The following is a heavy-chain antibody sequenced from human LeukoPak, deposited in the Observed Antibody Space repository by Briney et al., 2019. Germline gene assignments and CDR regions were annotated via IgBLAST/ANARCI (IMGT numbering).Heavy chain of an antibody. J-gene: IGHJ6*03. D-gene: IGHD1-26*01. CDR2: ISSSSSYI. CDR1: GFTFSTYN. CDR3: ARGGGGSYYYYYLDV. Sequence: PGVSLRLSCAASGFTFSTYNMNWLRQAPGKGLEWVSSISSSSSYIYYTDSVKGRFTISRDNAKNSLYLQMKSLRPEDTAVYYCARGGGGSYYYYYLDVWGKGTTVTVSS. V-gene: IGHV3-21*01.